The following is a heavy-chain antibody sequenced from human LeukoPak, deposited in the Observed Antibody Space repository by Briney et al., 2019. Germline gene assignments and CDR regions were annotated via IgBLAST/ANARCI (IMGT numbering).Heavy chain of an antibody. V-gene: IGHV1-8*01. J-gene: IGHJ5*02. CDR3: ARGPNKSDGGNSGSAWFDP. Sequence: ASVKVSCKASGYTFTTYDINWVRQATGQGLEWMGWMNPNSGNTGYAQKFQGRVTMTRNTSISTAYMELSSLRSEDMAVYYCARGPNKSDGGNSGSAWFDPWGQGTLVTVSS. D-gene: IGHD4-23*01. CDR2: MNPNSGNT. CDR1: GYTFTTYD.